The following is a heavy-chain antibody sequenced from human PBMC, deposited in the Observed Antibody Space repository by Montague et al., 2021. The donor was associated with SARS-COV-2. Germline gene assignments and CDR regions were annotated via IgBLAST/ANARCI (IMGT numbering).Heavy chain of an antibody. V-gene: IGHV3-13*01. J-gene: IGHJ6*02. D-gene: IGHD5-12*01. Sequence: SLRLSCAASGFTFSSYDMHWVRQATGNGLEWVSAIGTAGDTYYPGSVKGRFTISRENAKNSLYLQMNSLRAGDTAVYYCARGDIVATIGGYYYYYGMDVWGQGTTVTVSS. CDR3: ARGDIVATIGGYYYYYGMDV. CDR2: IGTAGDT. CDR1: GFTFSSYD.